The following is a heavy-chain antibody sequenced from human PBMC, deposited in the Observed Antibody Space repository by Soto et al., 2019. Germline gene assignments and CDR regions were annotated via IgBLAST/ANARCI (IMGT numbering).Heavy chain of an antibody. CDR1: GESISSGGYY. CDR3: ARASSSSSAADY. Sequence: SETLSLTCNVSGESISSGGYYWSWIRHHPGKGLEWIGYIYDSESAYYNPSLKSRVTISMDTSKNHFAMRLCSVTGADTAVYYCARASSSSSAADYWGQGTLVTVSS. J-gene: IGHJ4*02. V-gene: IGHV4-31*03. D-gene: IGHD6-6*01. CDR2: IYDSESA.